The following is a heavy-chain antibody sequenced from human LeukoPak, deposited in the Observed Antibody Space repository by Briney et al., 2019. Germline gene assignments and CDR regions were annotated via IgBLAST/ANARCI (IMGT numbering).Heavy chain of an antibody. Sequence: GGALRLSCAASRFTSSSCLMHWVRQAPGKGVMWVSRIDPDGSSTNYADSVQARFTIFRDNANNTLYLQMNSPRAEDTAVYYCARSCGNVDRWGQGTMVTVSS. J-gene: IGHJ3*01. D-gene: IGHD4-23*01. CDR3: ARSCGNVDR. V-gene: IGHV3-74*01. CDR2: IDPDGSST. CDR1: RFTSSSCL.